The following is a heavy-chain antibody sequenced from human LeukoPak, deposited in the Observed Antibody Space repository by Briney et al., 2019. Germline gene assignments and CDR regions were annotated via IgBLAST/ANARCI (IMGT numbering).Heavy chain of an antibody. J-gene: IGHJ4*02. CDR1: GVSISSYY. CDR3: ARTPSGYSYGSDY. Sequence: PSETLSLTCTVSGVSISSYYWGWIRQSPGKGLEWIGSIYYSGSTYYNPSLKSRVTISVDTSKNQFSLKLSSVTAADTAVYYCARTPSGYSYGSDYWGQGTLVTVSS. V-gene: IGHV4-39*07. D-gene: IGHD5-18*01. CDR2: IYYSGST.